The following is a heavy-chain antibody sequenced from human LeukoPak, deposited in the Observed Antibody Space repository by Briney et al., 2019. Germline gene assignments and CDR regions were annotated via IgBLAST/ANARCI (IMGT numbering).Heavy chain of an antibody. CDR2: INPNSGGT. J-gene: IGHJ4*02. Sequence: GASVKVSCKASGYTFTGYYMHWVRQAPGQGLEWMGWINPNSGGTNYAQKFQGRVTMTRDTSISTAYMELSRLRSDDTAVYYCARDPRRDQKGAGTAMVRGIDYWGQGTLVTVSS. D-gene: IGHD5-18*01. CDR1: GYTFTGYY. CDR3: ARDPRRDQKGAGTAMVRGIDY. V-gene: IGHV1-2*02.